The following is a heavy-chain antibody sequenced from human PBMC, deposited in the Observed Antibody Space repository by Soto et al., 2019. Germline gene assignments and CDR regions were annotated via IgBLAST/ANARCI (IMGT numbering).Heavy chain of an antibody. CDR3: AIGGDYFLSRSCFDP. J-gene: IGHJ5*02. CDR2: IIPIFGTA. D-gene: IGHD4-17*01. Sequence: QVQLVQSGAEVKKPGSSVKVSCKASGGTFSSYAISWVRQAPGQGLEWMGGIIPIFGTANYAQKFQGRVTMTADESTSTADLDLSSLRSEDTAVYYCAIGGDYFLSRSCFDPWGQGTLVTVSS. V-gene: IGHV1-69*12. CDR1: GGTFSSYA.